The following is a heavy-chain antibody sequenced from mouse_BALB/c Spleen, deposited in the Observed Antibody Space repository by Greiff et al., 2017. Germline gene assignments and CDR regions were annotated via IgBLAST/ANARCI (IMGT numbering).Heavy chain of an antibody. J-gene: IGHJ4*01. D-gene: IGHD1-1*01. CDR1: GYSFTGYY. CDR3: ARGPSSYGGSAMDY. Sequence: LVKTGASVKISCKASGYSFTGYYMHWVKQSHGKSLEWIGYISCYNGATSYNQKFKGKATFTVDTSSSTAYIQFNSLTSEDSAVYYWARGPSSYGGSAMDYWGQGTSVTVSS. V-gene: IGHV1S34*01. CDR2: ISCYNGAT.